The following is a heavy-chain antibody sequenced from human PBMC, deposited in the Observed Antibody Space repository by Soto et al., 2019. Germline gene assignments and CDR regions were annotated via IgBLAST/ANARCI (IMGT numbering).Heavy chain of an antibody. Sequence: QVQLVQSGAEVKKPGASVKVSCKASGYTFTSYGISWVRQAPGQGLEWMGWISAYNGNTNYAQKLQGRFTMTTDTSSSTSYMELRSLRSDDTAVYYCARMEQQLVSFWAWFDPWGQGTLVTVSS. CDR3: ARMEQQLVSFWAWFDP. J-gene: IGHJ5*02. D-gene: IGHD6-13*01. CDR2: ISAYNGNT. V-gene: IGHV1-18*01. CDR1: GYTFTSYG.